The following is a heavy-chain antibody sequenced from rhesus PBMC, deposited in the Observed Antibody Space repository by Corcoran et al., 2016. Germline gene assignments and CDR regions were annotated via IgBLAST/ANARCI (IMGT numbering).Heavy chain of an antibody. CDR1: GGSISSGYG. Sequence: QVQLQESGPGLVKPSETLSLTCAVSGGSISSGYGWSWIRQPPGKGLEWIGYIYGSSGNTYYNPSLRSPVTLSKDPSKNQFSLNLSSVTAADTAVYYCASLYSSGWYYFDYWDQGVLVTVSS. CDR2: IYGSSGNT. CDR3: ASLYSSGWYYFDY. D-gene: IGHD6-31*01. V-gene: IGHV4S7*01. J-gene: IGHJ4*01.